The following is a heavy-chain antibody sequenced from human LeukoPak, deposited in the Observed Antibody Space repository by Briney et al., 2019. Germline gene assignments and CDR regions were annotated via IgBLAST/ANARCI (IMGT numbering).Heavy chain of an antibody. V-gene: IGHV4-59*01. CDR1: GESISGFY. Sequence: SETLSLTCTVSGESISGFYWTWIRQPPGKGLEWIGYIYYSGSTNYNPSLKSRVTISVDTSKNQFSLKLSSVTAAGTAVYYCARGVVIAPQTFDYWGQGTLVTVSS. CDR2: IYYSGST. CDR3: ARGVVIAPQTFDY. D-gene: IGHD2-21*01. J-gene: IGHJ4*02.